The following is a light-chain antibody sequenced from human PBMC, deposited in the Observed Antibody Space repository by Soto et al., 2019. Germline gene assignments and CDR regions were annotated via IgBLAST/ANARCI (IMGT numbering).Light chain of an antibody. Sequence: QSALTQPASVSGSPGQSITISCTGTSSDVGGYNYVSWYQQHPGKAPKLMIYDVNNRPSGVSNRVSGSKSGNTASLTISGLQAEDEADYFCSSYSSSSTLYVFGTGTKVTVL. CDR1: SSDVGGYNY. J-gene: IGLJ1*01. V-gene: IGLV2-14*01. CDR2: DVN. CDR3: SSYSSSSTLYV.